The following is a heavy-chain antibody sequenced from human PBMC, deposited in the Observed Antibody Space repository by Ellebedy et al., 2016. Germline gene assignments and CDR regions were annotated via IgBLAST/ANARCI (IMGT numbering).Heavy chain of an antibody. CDR1: GFMFSRYN. CDR2: ITSSSSYI. V-gene: IGHV3-21*01. D-gene: IGHD3-16*01. Sequence: GGSLRLXXTTSGFMFSRYNMNWVRQAPGKGLEWVSSITSSSSYIYYADSVKGRFTISRDNARNSLYLQMDSLRPEDTAVYYCVKGDQEPPINWLDAWGQGTLVTVSP. CDR3: VKGDQEPPINWLDA. J-gene: IGHJ5*02.